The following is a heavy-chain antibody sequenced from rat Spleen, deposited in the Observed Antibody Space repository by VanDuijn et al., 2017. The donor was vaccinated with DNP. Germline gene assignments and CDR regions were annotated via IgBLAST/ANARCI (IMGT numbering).Heavy chain of an antibody. CDR1: GFTFNNYW. CDR3: ARPHYFDY. V-gene: IGHV5-31*01. J-gene: IGHJ2*01. Sequence: EVQLVESGGGFLQPGRSLKLSCVASGFTFNNYWMAWIRQVPGRRLEWVASIPYSGGTTYYPDSVKGRFTISRDNAKSTLYLQMDSLRSEDTATYYCARPHYFDYWGQGVMVTVSS. CDR2: IPYSGGTT. D-gene: IGHD1-4*01.